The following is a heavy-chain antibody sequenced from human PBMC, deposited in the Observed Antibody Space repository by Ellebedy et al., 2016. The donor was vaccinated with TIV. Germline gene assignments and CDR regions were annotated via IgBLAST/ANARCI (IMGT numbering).Heavy chain of an antibody. CDR1: GFTFSIYA. Sequence: GESLKISCAASGFTFSIYAMSWVRQAPGKGLEWVAVVWSDGSYKYYVDSVKGRFTVSRDNSKNTVYLEMNSLRAEDTAVYFCARDQQSWRSGFQYWGQGTLVTVSS. J-gene: IGHJ4*02. CDR3: ARDQQSWRSGFQY. CDR2: VWSDGSYK. D-gene: IGHD3-3*01. V-gene: IGHV3-33*08.